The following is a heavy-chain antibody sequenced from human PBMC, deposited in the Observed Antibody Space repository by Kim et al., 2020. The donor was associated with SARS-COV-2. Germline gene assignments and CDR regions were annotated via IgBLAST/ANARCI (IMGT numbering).Heavy chain of an antibody. V-gene: IGHV4-31*11. J-gene: IGHJ4*02. D-gene: IGHD5-12*01. CDR1: GGSISSGGYY. CDR3: ASGYSGYWDY. CDR2: IYYSGST. Sequence: SETLSLTCAVSGGSISSGGYYWSWIRQHPGKGLEWIGYIYYSGSTYYNPSLKSRVTISVDTSKNQFSLKLSSVTAADTAVYYCASGYSGYWDYWGLGTLVTVSS.